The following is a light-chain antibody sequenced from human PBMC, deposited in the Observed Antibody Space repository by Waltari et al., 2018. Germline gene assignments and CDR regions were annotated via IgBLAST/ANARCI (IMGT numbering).Light chain of an antibody. Sequence: HSALTQPASVSGSPGQPITISCTGTSSDVGSYNLVSWYQQHPDKAPKLMLYEDSKRPSGVSNRFSGSKSGNTASLTISGLQAEDEADYYCCSYAGSSTLVFGGGTKLTVL. CDR2: EDS. J-gene: IGLJ3*02. CDR1: SSDVGSYNL. CDR3: CSYAGSSTLV. V-gene: IGLV2-23*01.